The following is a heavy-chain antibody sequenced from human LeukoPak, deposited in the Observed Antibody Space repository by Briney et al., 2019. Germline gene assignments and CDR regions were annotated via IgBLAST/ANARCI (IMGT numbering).Heavy chain of an antibody. CDR3: ARQGGSYYEWDY. D-gene: IGHD1-26*01. CDR1: GGSISSSSYY. Sequence: KPSETLSLTCTVSGGSISSSSYYWGWIRQPPGKGLEWIGSIYYSGSTYYNPFLKSRVTISVDTSKNQFSLKLSSVTAADTAVYYCARQGGSYYEWDYWGQGTLVTVSS. CDR2: IYYSGST. V-gene: IGHV4-39*01. J-gene: IGHJ4*02.